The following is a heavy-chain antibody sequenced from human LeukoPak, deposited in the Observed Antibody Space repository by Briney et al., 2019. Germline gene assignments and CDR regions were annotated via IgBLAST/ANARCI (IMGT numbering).Heavy chain of an antibody. J-gene: IGHJ6*03. D-gene: IGHD3-10*01. V-gene: IGHV4-4*07. CDR1: GGSISSYY. CDR3: AREMGAMVRGVIIYYYMDV. Sequence: PSETLSLTCTVSGGSISSYYWSWIRQPAGKGLEWIGRIYTSGSTNYNPSLKSRVTMSVDTSKNQFSLKLSSVTAADTAVYYCAREMGAMVRGVIIYYYMDVWGKGTTVTISS. CDR2: IYTSGST.